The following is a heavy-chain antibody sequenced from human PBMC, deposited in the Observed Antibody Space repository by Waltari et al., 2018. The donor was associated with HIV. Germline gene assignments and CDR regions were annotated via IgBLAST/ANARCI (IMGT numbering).Heavy chain of an antibody. V-gene: IGHV4-34*01. CDR3: ARPRSSGYYSVGSGSYYFDY. J-gene: IGHJ4*02. Sequence: QVQLQQWGAGLLKPSEPLSRTCAVHGGSFSGYSLTCIRQPPGKGLAWIGEINHSGSTNYNPSLKSRVTISVDTSKNQFSLKLSSVTAADTAVYYCARPRSSGYYSVGSGSYYFDYWGQGTLVTVSS. CDR2: INHSGST. D-gene: IGHD3-22*01. CDR1: GGSFSGYS.